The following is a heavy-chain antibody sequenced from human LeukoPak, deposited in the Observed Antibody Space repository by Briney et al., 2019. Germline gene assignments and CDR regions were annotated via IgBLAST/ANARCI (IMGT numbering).Heavy chain of an antibody. D-gene: IGHD5-12*01. J-gene: IGHJ3*02. Sequence: PGGSLRLSCAASGFTFSTYSVNWVRQAPGKGLECVSSIDDSSSYIYYADSVKGRFTISRDNAKNSLYLQMNSLRAEDTAVYYCARDGGYSGSDLLDAFDIWGQGTMVTVSS. CDR1: GFTFSTYS. CDR2: IDDSSSYI. V-gene: IGHV3-21*01. CDR3: ARDGGYSGSDLLDAFDI.